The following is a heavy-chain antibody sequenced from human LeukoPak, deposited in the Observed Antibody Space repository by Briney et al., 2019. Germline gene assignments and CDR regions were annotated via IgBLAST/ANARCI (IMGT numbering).Heavy chain of an antibody. J-gene: IGHJ6*02. CDR2: IIPILGIA. CDR1: GGTFSSYA. Sequence: SVKVSCKASGGTFSSYAISWVRLAPGQGLEWMGRIIPILGIANYAQKFQGRVTITADKSTSTAYMELSSLRSEDTAVYYCARDLVSGYYGSVYGMDVWGQGTTVTVSS. V-gene: IGHV1-69*04. D-gene: IGHD3-10*01. CDR3: ARDLVSGYYGSVYGMDV.